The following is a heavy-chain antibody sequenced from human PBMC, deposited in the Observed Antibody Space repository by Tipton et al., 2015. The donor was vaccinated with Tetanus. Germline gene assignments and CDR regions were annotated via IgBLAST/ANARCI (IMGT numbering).Heavy chain of an antibody. CDR2: INHSGTA. J-gene: IGHJ6*02. CDR1: GGSFTDFY. CDR3: ARTPDYYYGMDV. V-gene: IGHV4-34*01. Sequence: TLSLTCAVSGGSFTDFYWSWIRQVPGQGLVWIGEINHSGTADKNPSLKSRVTMSVDTSNRQFSLSLDSVTAADTAVYFCARTPDYYYGMDVWGQGTTVTVSS.